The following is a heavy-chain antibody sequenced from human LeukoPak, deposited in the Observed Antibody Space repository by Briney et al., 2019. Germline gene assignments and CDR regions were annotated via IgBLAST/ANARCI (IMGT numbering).Heavy chain of an antibody. CDR1: GFTFSSYA. Sequence: GGSLRLSCSASGFTFSSYAMHWVRQAPGKGLEYVSAISSNGGSTYYADSVKGRFTISRDNSKNTLYLQMSSLRAEDTAVYYCVKESSVYYDTLTGFDYWGQGTLVTVSS. J-gene: IGHJ4*02. D-gene: IGHD3-9*01. CDR3: VKESSVYYDTLTGFDY. V-gene: IGHV3-64D*06. CDR2: ISSNGGST.